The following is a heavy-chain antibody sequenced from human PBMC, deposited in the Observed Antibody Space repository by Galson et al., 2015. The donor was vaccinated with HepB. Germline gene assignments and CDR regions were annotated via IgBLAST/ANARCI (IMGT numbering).Heavy chain of an antibody. J-gene: IGHJ4*02. V-gene: IGHV4-39*07. D-gene: IGHD3-3*01. CDR1: GISISNRNSY. Sequence: SEPLSLTCTVSGISISNRNSYWGWIRQPPGKGLEWIGTIYYSGSTYYSASLRSRVALSLDTSKNQFSLKLNSATAADTAVYYCARGRREYHDFCLESWGQGTLVTVSS. CDR3: ARGRREYHDFCLES. CDR2: IYYSGST.